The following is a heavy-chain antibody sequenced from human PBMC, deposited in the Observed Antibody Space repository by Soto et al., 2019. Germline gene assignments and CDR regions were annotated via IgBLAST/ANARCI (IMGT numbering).Heavy chain of an antibody. Sequence: SVKVSCKASGGTFSSYAISWVRQAPGQGLEWMGGIIPIFGTANYAQKFQGRVTITADESTSTAYMELSSLRSEDTAVYYCARGLGYYYDSSGPFNDAFDIWGQGTMVT. CDR1: GGTFSSYA. V-gene: IGHV1-69*13. CDR2: IIPIFGTA. CDR3: ARGLGYYYDSSGPFNDAFDI. J-gene: IGHJ3*02. D-gene: IGHD3-22*01.